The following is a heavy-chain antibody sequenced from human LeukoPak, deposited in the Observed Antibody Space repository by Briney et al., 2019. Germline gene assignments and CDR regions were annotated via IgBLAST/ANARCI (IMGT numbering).Heavy chain of an antibody. D-gene: IGHD3-22*01. V-gene: IGHV3-43*02. CDR3: AKDIRYYYDSSGYYYDY. Sequence: GGSLRLSCAASGFTFDDYAMHWVRQAPGKGLEWVSLISGDGGSTYYADSVKGRFTISRENSKNSLYLQMNSLRTEDTALYYRAKDIRYYYDSSGYYYDYWGQGTLVTVSS. CDR1: GFTFDDYA. J-gene: IGHJ4*02. CDR2: ISGDGGST.